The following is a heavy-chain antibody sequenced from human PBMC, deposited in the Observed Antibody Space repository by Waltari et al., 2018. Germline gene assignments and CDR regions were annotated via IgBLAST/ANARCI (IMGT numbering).Heavy chain of an antibody. V-gene: IGHV4-59*01. J-gene: IGHJ5*02. Sequence: QVQLQESGPGLVKPSETLSLTCTVSGGSISSYYWSWIRQPPGKGLEWIGYIYYSGSTNYNPSLKSRVTISVDTSKNQFSLKLSSVTAADTAVYYCAREGCSSTSCYGAGWFDPWGQGTLVTVSS. CDR1: GGSISSYY. CDR3: AREGCSSTSCYGAGWFDP. CDR2: IYYSGST. D-gene: IGHD2-2*01.